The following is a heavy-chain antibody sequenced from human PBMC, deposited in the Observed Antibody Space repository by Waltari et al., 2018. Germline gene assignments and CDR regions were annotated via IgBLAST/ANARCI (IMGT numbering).Heavy chain of an antibody. CDR3: ARDRGLNYDFWSGYSNDAFDI. Sequence: QLQLQESGPGLVKPSETLSLTCTVSGGSISSSSYYWGWIRQPPGKGLGWIGSIYYSGSTYYNPSLKSRVTISVDTSKNQFSLKLSSVTAADTAVYYCARDRGLNYDFWSGYSNDAFDIWGQGTMVTVSS. CDR1: GGSISSSSYY. V-gene: IGHV4-39*07. D-gene: IGHD3-3*01. CDR2: IYYSGST. J-gene: IGHJ3*02.